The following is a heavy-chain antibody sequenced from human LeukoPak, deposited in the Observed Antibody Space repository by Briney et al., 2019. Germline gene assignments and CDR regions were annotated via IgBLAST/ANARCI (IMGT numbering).Heavy chain of an antibody. CDR1: GFTFSSYG. J-gene: IGHJ6*02. CDR2: ISYDGSNK. V-gene: IGHV3-30*18. D-gene: IGHD5-18*01. Sequence: HGGSLRLSCAASGFTFSSYGMHWVRQAPGKGLEWVAVISYDGSNKYYADSVKGRFTISRDNSKNTLYLQMNSLRAEDTAVYYCAKDHVDTQLYYYYGMDVWGQGTTVTVSS. CDR3: AKDHVDTQLYYYYGMDV.